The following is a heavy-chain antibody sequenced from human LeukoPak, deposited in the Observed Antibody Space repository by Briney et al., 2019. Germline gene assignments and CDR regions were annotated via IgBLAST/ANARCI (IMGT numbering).Heavy chain of an antibody. D-gene: IGHD2-15*01. V-gene: IGHV4-31*03. CDR2: IYYTGIT. CDR1: GGSITRGGYY. J-gene: IGHJ4*02. CDR3: ARYCSGSSEGIFDY. Sequence: PSETLSLTCTVSGGSITRGGYYWSWIRQHPGKGLEWIGYIYYTGITYYNPSLQSRVNISVDTSYNQFSLKLTSVTAADTAVYYCARYCSGSSEGIFDYWGQGTLVTVSS.